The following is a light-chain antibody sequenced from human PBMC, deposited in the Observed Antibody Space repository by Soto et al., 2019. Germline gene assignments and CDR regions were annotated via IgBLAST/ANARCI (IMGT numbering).Light chain of an antibody. J-gene: IGKJ5*01. CDR3: MEGTQWPWT. V-gene: IGKV2-30*01. CDR2: KVS. Sequence: DVVMTQSPLSLPVTLGPPASISCRSSQSLVYSDGNTYLTWFQQRPGQSPRRLIYKVSNRDSGVPDRFSGSGSGTDFTLTISRVEAEDVGVYYCMEGTQWPWTFGQGTRLEIK. CDR1: QSLVYSDGNTY.